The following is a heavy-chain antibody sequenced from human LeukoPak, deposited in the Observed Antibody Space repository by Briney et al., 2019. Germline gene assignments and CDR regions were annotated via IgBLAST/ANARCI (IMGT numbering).Heavy chain of an antibody. D-gene: IGHD3-10*01. V-gene: IGHV4-4*07. CDR2: VYSSGST. CDR1: GGSMSTYY. CDR3: ARLRYGSVIDY. Sequence: SETLSLTCTVSGGSMSTYYWSWIRQPAGKGLGWIGRVYSSGSTNYNPSLKSRVTVSVDTSKNQFSLKLTSVTAADTAVYYCARLRYGSVIDYWGQGTLVTVSS. J-gene: IGHJ4*02.